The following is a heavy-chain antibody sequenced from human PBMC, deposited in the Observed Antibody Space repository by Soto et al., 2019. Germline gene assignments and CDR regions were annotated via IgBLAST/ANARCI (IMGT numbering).Heavy chain of an antibody. J-gene: IGHJ4*02. Sequence: VQQVESGGGVVQPGRSLRLSCAASGFTFSDYAMHWVRQAPGKGLEWVAVVSHDGRNTHYADSVKGRFTISRDSSKNTVSREMTSLRAEDTAVYYLAKGGRQWLVTSDFNYWGQGALVTVSS. CDR2: VSHDGRNT. D-gene: IGHD6-19*01. CDR3: AKGGRQWLVTSDFNY. CDR1: GFTFSDYA. V-gene: IGHV3-30*18.